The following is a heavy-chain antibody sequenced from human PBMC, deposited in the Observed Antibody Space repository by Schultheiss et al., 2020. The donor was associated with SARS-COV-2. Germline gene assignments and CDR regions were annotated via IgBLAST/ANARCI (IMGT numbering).Heavy chain of an antibody. Sequence: SETLSLTCTVSGGSISSGSYYWSWIRQPAGKGLEWIGRIYTSGSTNYNPSLKSRVTISVDTSKNQFSLKLSSVTAADTAIYYCARWYEYSYGHGAYYFDYWGQGTLVTVSS. CDR2: IYTSGST. CDR3: ARWYEYSYGHGAYYFDY. D-gene: IGHD5-18*01. V-gene: IGHV4-61*02. J-gene: IGHJ4*02. CDR1: GGSISSGSYY.